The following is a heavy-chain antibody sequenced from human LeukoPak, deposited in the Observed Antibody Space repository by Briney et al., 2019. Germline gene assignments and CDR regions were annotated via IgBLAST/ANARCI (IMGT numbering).Heavy chain of an antibody. Sequence: GESLRISCEGSEYSFSSYWIGWVRQMPGKGLEWMGILYPGDSDTRYSPSFQGQVTISADKSISTAYLQWSSLKASDTAMYYCASGGGYSSSTYFDSWGQGTLVTVSS. CDR3: ASGGGYSSSTYFDS. V-gene: IGHV5-51*01. J-gene: IGHJ4*02. CDR1: EYSFSSYW. CDR2: LYPGDSDT. D-gene: IGHD6-6*01.